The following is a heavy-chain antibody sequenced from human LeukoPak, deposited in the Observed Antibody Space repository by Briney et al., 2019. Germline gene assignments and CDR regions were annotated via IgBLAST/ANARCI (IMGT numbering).Heavy chain of an antibody. CDR1: GGSISSYY. J-gene: IGHJ4*02. V-gene: IGHV4-59*12. D-gene: IGHD2/OR15-2a*01. CDR3: ARDPSMALAGGFDY. Sequence: SETLSLTCTVSGGSISSYYWSWIRQPPGKGLEWIGYIYYSGSTYYNPSLKSRVTISVDTSKNQFSLKLSSVTAADTAVYYCARDPSMALAGGFDYWGQGTLVTVSS. CDR2: IYYSGST.